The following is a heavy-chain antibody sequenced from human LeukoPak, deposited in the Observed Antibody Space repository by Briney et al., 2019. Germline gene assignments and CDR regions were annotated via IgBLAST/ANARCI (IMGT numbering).Heavy chain of an antibody. Sequence: PGGSLRLSCAASGFTFSSYGVHWVRQAPGKGLEWVAVISYDGSNKYYADSVKGRFTISRDNSKNTLYLQMNSLRAEDTAVYYCAKIELMTQTTVTTILDYWGQGTLVTVSS. J-gene: IGHJ4*02. D-gene: IGHD4-17*01. CDR3: AKIELMTQTTVTTILDY. CDR2: ISYDGSNK. V-gene: IGHV3-30*18. CDR1: GFTFSSYG.